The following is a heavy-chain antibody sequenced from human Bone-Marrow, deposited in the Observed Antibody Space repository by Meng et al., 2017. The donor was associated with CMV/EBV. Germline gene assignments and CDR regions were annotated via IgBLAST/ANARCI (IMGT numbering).Heavy chain of an antibody. Sequence: GGSLRLSCAASGFTFSDYYMSWIRQAPGKGLEWVSYISSSGSTIYYADSVKGRFTISRDNAKNSLYLQMNSLRAEDMAVYYCTRLVYSSSPGGLVDYWGQGTLVTVSS. V-gene: IGHV3-11*01. J-gene: IGHJ4*02. CDR3: TRLVYSSSPGGLVDY. CDR2: ISSSGSTI. D-gene: IGHD6-6*01. CDR1: GFTFSDYY.